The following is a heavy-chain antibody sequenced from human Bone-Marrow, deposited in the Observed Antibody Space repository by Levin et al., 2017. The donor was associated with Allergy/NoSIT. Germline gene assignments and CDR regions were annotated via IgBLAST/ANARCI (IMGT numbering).Heavy chain of an antibody. J-gene: IGHJ5*02. CDR3: ARGSGSYYGFDP. CDR1: GYTFTSYD. D-gene: IGHD1-26*01. CDR2: MNPNSGNT. Sequence: ASVKVSCKASGYTFTSYDINWVRQATGQGLVWMGWMNPNSGNTGYAQKFQGRVTMTRNTSISTAYMELSSLRSEDTAVYYCARGSGSYYGFDPWGQGTLVTVSS. V-gene: IGHV1-8*01.